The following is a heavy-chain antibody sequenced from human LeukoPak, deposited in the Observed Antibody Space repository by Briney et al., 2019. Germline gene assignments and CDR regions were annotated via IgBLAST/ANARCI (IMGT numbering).Heavy chain of an antibody. J-gene: IGHJ4*02. D-gene: IGHD4-17*01. CDR2: ISDDGRNK. Sequence: GGSLRLSCAASGFTFNNYGMHYVRQAPGKGLEWVAVISDDGRNKNYADSVKGRFTISRDNANNSLYLQMNSLRDEDTAVYYCARDTTAWVYWGQGTLVTVSS. V-gene: IGHV3-30*03. CDR3: ARDTTAWVY. CDR1: GFTFNNYG.